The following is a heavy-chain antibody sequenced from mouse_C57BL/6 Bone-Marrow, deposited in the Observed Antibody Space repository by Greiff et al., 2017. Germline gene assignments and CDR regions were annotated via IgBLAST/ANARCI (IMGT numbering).Heavy chain of an antibody. CDR3: ARAGGNYDFDY. CDR2: ISSGGSYT. CDR1: GFTFSSYG. J-gene: IGHJ2*01. D-gene: IGHD2-1*01. V-gene: IGHV5-6*01. Sequence: EVKLVESGGDLVKPGGSLKLSCAASGFTFSSYGMSWVRQTPDKRLEWVATISSGGSYTYYPDSVKGRFTISRDNAKNTLYLQMSSLKSEDTAMYYCARAGGNYDFDYWGQGTTLTVSS.